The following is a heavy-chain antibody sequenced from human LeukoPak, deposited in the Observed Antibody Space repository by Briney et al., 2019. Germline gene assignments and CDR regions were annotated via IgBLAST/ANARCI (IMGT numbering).Heavy chain of an antibody. V-gene: IGHV1-8*01. Sequence: ASVKVSCKASGYTFTSYDINWVRQATGQGLEWMGWMNPNSGNTGYAQKFQGRVTMTRNTSISTAYMELSSLRSDDTAVYYCARVAYGSGPIQDYWGQGTLVTVSS. J-gene: IGHJ4*02. CDR3: ARVAYGSGPIQDY. CDR2: MNPNSGNT. D-gene: IGHD3-10*01. CDR1: GYTFTSYD.